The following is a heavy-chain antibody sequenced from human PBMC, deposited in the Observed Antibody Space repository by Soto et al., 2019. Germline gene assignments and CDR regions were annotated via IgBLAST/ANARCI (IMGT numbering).Heavy chain of an antibody. CDR2: ISSSSSYI. Sequence: GGSLGLSCAASRFTFSSYSMNWVRQAPGKGLEWVSSISSSSSYIYYADSVKGRFTISRDNAKNSLYLQMNSLRAEDTAVYYCARDSYDSSGYSTPFDYWGQGTLVTVSS. CDR1: RFTFSSYS. J-gene: IGHJ4*02. CDR3: ARDSYDSSGYSTPFDY. D-gene: IGHD3-22*01. V-gene: IGHV3-21*01.